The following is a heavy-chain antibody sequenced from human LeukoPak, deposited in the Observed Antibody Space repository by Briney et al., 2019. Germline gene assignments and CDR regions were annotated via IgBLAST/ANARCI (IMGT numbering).Heavy chain of an antibody. CDR3: VRDIYVRRDSWYDFRTFDN. J-gene: IGHJ4*02. CDR2: VNSDESST. D-gene: IGHD3-3*01. V-gene: IGHV3-74*01. Sequence: GGSLRLSCAASGFTFSSYWMHWVRQAPGKGLVWVSRVNSDESSTTYADSVKGRFTISRDNAKNTLYLQMNSLRAEGTAVYFCVRDIYVRRDSWYDFRTFDNWGQGTLVTVSS. CDR1: GFTFSSYW.